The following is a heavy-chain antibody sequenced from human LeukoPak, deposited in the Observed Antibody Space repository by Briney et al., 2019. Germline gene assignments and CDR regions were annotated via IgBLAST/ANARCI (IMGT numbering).Heavy chain of an antibody. CDR1: GGSISSGSYY. V-gene: IGHV4-61*02. J-gene: IGHJ4*02. Sequence: PSQTLSLTCTVSGGSISSGSYYWSWIRQPAGKGLEWIGRIYTSGSTNYNPSLKSRVTISVDTSKNQFSLKLSSVTAADTAVYYCAREHYYDSPPDYFDYWGQGTLVTVSS. CDR3: AREHYYDSPPDYFDY. D-gene: IGHD3-22*01. CDR2: IYTSGST.